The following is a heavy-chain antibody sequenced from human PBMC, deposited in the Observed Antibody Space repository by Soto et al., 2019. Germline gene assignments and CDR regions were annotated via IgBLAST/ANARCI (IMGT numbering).Heavy chain of an antibody. D-gene: IGHD2-2*01. J-gene: IGHJ4*02. CDR1: GYTFPGNY. Sequence: ASVKVSCKASGYTFPGNYMHWVRQAPGQGLEWMALINPTSGGTNYAQRFQGRVTMTWDTSISTAYMELSRLRSDDTAIYYCARGYCSSSGCSHYFDYWGQGTLVTVSS. CDR2: INPTSGGT. V-gene: IGHV1-2*02. CDR3: ARGYCSSSGCSHYFDY.